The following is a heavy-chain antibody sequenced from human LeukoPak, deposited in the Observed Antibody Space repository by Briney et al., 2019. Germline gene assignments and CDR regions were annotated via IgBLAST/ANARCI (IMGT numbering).Heavy chain of an antibody. D-gene: IGHD3-10*01. J-gene: IGHJ6*02. V-gene: IGHV3-30*18. CDR3: AKDLHYGSGSYSSMDV. Sequence: QSGGSLRLSCAASGFTFSSYGMHWVRQARGKGLEWVAVISYDGSNKYYADSVKGRFTISRDNSKNTLYLQMNSLRAEDTAVYYCAKDLHYGSGSYSSMDVWGQGTTVTVSS. CDR2: ISYDGSNK. CDR1: GFTFSSYG.